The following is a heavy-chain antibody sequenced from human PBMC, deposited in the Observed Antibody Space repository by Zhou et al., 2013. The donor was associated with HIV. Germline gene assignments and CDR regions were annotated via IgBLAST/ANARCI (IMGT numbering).Heavy chain of an antibody. D-gene: IGHD3-22*01. J-gene: IGHJ4*02. CDR1: GYTFTDYS. CDR2: INPYSGVT. V-gene: IGHV1-2*04. CDR3: ARDPSNTSGYFTYFDY. Sequence: QVQLVQSGAEVQKSGASVKVSCRTSGYTFTDYSIHWVRQAPGQGLEWMGWINPYSGVTNYAQKFQDWVTMTRDTSTSTAYMELRSLRSDDTAVYYCARDPSNTSGYFTYFDYWGQGTLVTVSS.